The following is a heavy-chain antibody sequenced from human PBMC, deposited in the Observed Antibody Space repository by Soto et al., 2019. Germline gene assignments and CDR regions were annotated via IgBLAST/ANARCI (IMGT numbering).Heavy chain of an antibody. V-gene: IGHV4-39*01. J-gene: IGHJ5*02. D-gene: IGHD3-10*01. CDR3: ARLTMVRGVIITVGWFDP. Sequence: QLQLQESGPGLVKPSETLSLTCTVSGGSISSSSYYWGWIRQPPGKGLEWIGSIYYSGSTYYNPSLKGLVPLSVDTSKNQFSLKLSSVTAADTAVYYCARLTMVRGVIITVGWFDPWGQGTLVTVSS. CDR2: IYYSGST. CDR1: GGSISSSSYY.